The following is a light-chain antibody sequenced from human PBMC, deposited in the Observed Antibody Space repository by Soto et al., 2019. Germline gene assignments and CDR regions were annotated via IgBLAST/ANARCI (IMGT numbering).Light chain of an antibody. V-gene: IGKV3-11*01. J-gene: IGKJ4*01. CDR1: QRVNNY. Sequence: EIVLTQSPATLSLSPGERTTLSCRASQRVNNYLAWYQQTPGQAPRLLIYDASSRATDIPARFSVSGSGTDFTLTISSLEPEDFATAYGHHRSNWPLTFGGGTKVEIK. CDR2: DAS. CDR3: HHRSNWPLT.